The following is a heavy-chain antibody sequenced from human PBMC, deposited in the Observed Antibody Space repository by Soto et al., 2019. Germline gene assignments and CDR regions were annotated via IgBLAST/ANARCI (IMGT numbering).Heavy chain of an antibody. CDR3: ARRVVNYDYIWGSYREHDAFDI. J-gene: IGHJ3*02. CDR2: ISAYNGNT. Sequence: ASVKVSCKASGYTFTSYGISWVRQAPGQGLEWMGWISAYNGNTNYAQKLQGRVTMTTDTSTSTAYMELRSLRSDDTAVYYCARRVVNYDYIWGSYREHDAFDIWGQGTMVTVSS. V-gene: IGHV1-18*01. D-gene: IGHD3-16*02. CDR1: GYTFTSYG.